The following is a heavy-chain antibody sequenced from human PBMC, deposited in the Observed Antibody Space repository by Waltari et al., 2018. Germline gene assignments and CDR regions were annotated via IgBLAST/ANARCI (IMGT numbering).Heavy chain of an antibody. CDR1: GDSLTNNFW. V-gene: IGHV4-4*02. Sequence: LSLTCIVSGDSLTNNFWWSWVRQRPGKSLEWLGQIYRTGKTNYNPSLESRVIVSIDTSNNQLSLKLTSVTAADTAIYYCARDRGKGLYLDSWGQGILVTVSP. J-gene: IGHJ4*02. D-gene: IGHD2-15*01. CDR3: ARDRGKGLYLDS. CDR2: IYRTGKT.